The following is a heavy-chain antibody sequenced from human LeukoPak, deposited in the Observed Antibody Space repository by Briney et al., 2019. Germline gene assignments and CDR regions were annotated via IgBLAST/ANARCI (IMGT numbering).Heavy chain of an antibody. CDR2: INHSGST. V-gene: IGHV4-34*01. CDR1: GGSFSGYY. Sequence: SETLSLTCAVYGGSFSGYYWSWIRQPPGKGLEWIGEINHSGSTNYNPSLKSRVTISLDTSKNQFSLKLSSVTAADTAVYYCARLELAAARGWFDPWGQGTLVTVSS. D-gene: IGHD6-13*01. J-gene: IGHJ5*02. CDR3: ARLELAAARGWFDP.